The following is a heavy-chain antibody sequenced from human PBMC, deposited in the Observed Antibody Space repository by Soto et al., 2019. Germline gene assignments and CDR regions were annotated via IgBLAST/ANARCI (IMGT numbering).Heavy chain of an antibody. Sequence: EVQLLESGGGLVQPGGSLRLSCAASGFSFSTYTMSWVRRAPGKGLEWVSAISGSGGRPSYADSVQGRFTISRDNPKKTLYLQMNSLRAEDTAVYYCAKARCTTSNCYVPDYWGQGTLVTVSS. CDR3: AKARCTTSNCYVPDY. J-gene: IGHJ4*02. CDR2: ISGSGGRP. D-gene: IGHD2-8*01. V-gene: IGHV3-23*01. CDR1: GFSFSTYT.